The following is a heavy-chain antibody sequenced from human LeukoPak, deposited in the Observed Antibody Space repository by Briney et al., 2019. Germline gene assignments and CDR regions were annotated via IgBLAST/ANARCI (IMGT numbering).Heavy chain of an antibody. CDR3: AYGGAVNY. CDR1: GFTFSNSW. V-gene: IGHV3-74*01. Sequence: GGSLRLSCAASGFTFSNSWVNWVRQAPGKGLVWISRIKSDASSIGYADSVKGRFTISRDDAKNTLYLEMTSLRAEDTAIYYCAYGGAVNYWGQGTLVTVS. J-gene: IGHJ4*02. CDR2: IKSDASSI. D-gene: IGHD4-23*01.